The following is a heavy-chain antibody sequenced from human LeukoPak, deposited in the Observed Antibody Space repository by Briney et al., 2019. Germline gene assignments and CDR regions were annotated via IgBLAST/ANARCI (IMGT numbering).Heavy chain of an antibody. CDR2: ISYNGSNK. D-gene: IGHD2-15*01. CDR1: GFTFSSYA. CDR3: AREGSSGGSHDAFDI. Sequence: GGSLRLSCAAAGFTFSSYAMHWVRQAPGKGLEWVAVISYNGSNKYYADFVKGRFTISRDNSKNTLYLQMNSLRAEDTAVYYCAREGSSGGSHDAFDIWGQGTMVTVSS. J-gene: IGHJ3*02. V-gene: IGHV3-30*04.